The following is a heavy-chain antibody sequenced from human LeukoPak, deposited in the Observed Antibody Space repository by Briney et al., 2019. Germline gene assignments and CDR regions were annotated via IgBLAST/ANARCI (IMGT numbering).Heavy chain of an antibody. CDR2: ISSSSSYI. CDR1: GFTFSSYS. V-gene: IGHV3-21*01. J-gene: IGHJ4*02. Sequence: GGSLRLSCAASGFTFSSYSMNWVRQAPGKGLEWVSSISSSSSYIYYADSVKGRFTISRDNAKNPLYLQMNSLRAEDTAVYYCARDLDYRIAAAGKEDLVDYWGQGTLVTVSS. CDR3: ARDLDYRIAAAGKEDLVDY. D-gene: IGHD6-13*01.